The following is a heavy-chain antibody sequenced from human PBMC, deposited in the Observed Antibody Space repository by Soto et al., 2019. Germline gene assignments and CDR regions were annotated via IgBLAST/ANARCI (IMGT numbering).Heavy chain of an antibody. CDR3: ARGSFPPAAQYGDVDIVASPYSFDI. V-gene: IGHV1-69*02. CDR2: IIPLLGIA. D-gene: IGHD5-12*01. J-gene: IGHJ3*02. CDR1: GGTFSSYT. Sequence: QVQLVQSGAEVKKPGSSVKVSCKASGGTFSSYTISWVRQAPGQGLEWMGRIIPLLGIANYAQKFQGRVTITADQSTSTAYMELSSLRSEDTAVYYCARGSFPPAAQYGDVDIVASPYSFDIWGQGTMVTVSS.